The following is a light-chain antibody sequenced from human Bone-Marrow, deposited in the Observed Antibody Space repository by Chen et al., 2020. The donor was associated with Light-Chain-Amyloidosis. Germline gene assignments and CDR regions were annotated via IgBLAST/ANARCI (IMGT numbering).Light chain of an antibody. CDR1: SGSVSTSYY. J-gene: IGLJ3*02. CDR3: VLYMGSGIWV. V-gene: IGLV8-61*01. Sequence: QTVVTQEPSFSVSPGGTVTLTCGLSSGSVSTSYYPSWYQQTPGQAPRTLIYSTNTRPSGVPDRFSGSILGSKAALTITGAQADDESDYYCVLYMGSGIWVFGGGTKLTVL. CDR2: STN.